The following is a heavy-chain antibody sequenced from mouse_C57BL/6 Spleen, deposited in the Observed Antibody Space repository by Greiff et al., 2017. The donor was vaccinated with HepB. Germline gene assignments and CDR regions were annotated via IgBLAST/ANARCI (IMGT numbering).Heavy chain of an antibody. Sequence: EVQVVESGPGLVKPSQSLSLTCSVTGYSITSGYYWNWIRQFPGNKLEWMGYISYDGSNNYNPSLKNRISITRDTSKNQFFLKLNSVTTEDTATYYCARKTDYYGSSYEYFHVWGTGTTVTVSS. CDR2: ISYDGSN. CDR3: ARKTDYYGSSYEYFHV. J-gene: IGHJ1*03. CDR1: GYSITSGYY. V-gene: IGHV3-6*01. D-gene: IGHD1-1*01.